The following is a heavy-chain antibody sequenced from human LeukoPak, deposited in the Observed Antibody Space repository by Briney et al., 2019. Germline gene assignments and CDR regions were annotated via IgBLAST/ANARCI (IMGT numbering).Heavy chain of an antibody. CDR2: IYHSGSI. CDR1: GYSINNGYF. CDR3: ARAIRTGLGIGSFDG. Sequence: SETLSLTCTVSGYSINNGYFWGWIRQPPGRGLECIGTIYHSGSIYYNPSLKGRVTISVDTSKNQFSLKLNSLTAADTAVYYCARAIRTGLGIGSFDGWGQGTLVTVSS. D-gene: IGHD7-27*01. V-gene: IGHV4-38-2*02. J-gene: IGHJ4*02.